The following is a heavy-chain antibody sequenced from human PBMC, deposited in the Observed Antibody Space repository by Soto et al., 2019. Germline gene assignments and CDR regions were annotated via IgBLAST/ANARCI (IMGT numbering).Heavy chain of an antibody. D-gene: IGHD3-10*01. CDR2: INAGVDGT. Sequence: QVQLVQSGPEMMQPGASVKVSFKASGYASLSYGMHWVRQVPGQVYEWLGWINAGVDGTMYSERFQGRARITRDTSANTVYMELNALTSEDKAVYYCAREVQGVTSFDYWGQGTLVIVSS. CDR1: GYASLSYG. CDR3: AREVQGVTSFDY. V-gene: IGHV1-3*01. J-gene: IGHJ4*02.